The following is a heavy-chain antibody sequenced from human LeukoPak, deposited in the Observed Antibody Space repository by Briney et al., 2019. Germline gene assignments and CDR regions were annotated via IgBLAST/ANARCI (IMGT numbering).Heavy chain of an antibody. D-gene: IGHD3-16*01. CDR2: ISLNSGDS. CDR3: VRAGGGLHFDY. V-gene: IGHV1-2*02. J-gene: IGHJ4*02. Sequence: ASVKVSCKASGYTFTSYGISWVRQAPGQGLEWMGWISLNSGDSNYPQKFQGRVTLTRDSSISTAYMELTRLRSDDTAVYYCVRAGGGLHFDYWGQGTLVTVSS. CDR1: GYTFTSYG.